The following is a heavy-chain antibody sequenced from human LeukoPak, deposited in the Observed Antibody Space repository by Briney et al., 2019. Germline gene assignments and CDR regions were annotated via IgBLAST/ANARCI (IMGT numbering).Heavy chain of an antibody. CDR3: ARAGRLETWSDEKLYDY. CDR1: GFTFSSYW. J-gene: IGHJ4*02. V-gene: IGHV3-7*04. Sequence: PGGSLRLSCAASGFTFSSYWMSWVRQAPEKGLEWVANMKYDGSEKYYVDSVKGRFTISRDNAKNSLYLQMNSLRAEDTAVYYCARAGRLETWSDEKLYDYWGQGTLVTVSS. CDR2: MKYDGSEK. D-gene: IGHD6-19*01.